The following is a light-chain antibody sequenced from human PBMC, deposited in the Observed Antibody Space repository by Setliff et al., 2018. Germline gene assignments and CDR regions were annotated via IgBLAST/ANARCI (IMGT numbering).Light chain of an antibody. V-gene: IGLV2-14*01. CDR1: SADVGSSKY. Sequence: SAPAHPASRSGSPGQSITISCVGTSADVGSSKYVSWYQQHPDKAPKLILYEVNNRPSGISNRFFGSKSGNTASLTISGLQAGDEADYYCCSFTTSATVVFGPGTKVTVL. J-gene: IGLJ1*01. CDR2: EVN. CDR3: CSFTTSATVV.